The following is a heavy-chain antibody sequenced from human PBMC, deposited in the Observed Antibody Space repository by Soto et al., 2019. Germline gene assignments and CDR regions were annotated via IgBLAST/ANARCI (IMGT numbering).Heavy chain of an antibody. D-gene: IGHD3-10*01. CDR1: GGSFSGYY. CDR2: INHSGST. CDR3: ARGLGRGYGSGSYYPWGSYYGMDV. V-gene: IGHV4-34*01. Sequence: SETLSLTCAVYGGSFSGYYWSWIRQPPGKGLEWIGEINHSGSTNYNPSLKSRVTISVDTSKNQFSLKLGSVTAADTAVYYCARGLGRGYGSGSYYPWGSYYGMDVWGQGTTVTVSS. J-gene: IGHJ6*02.